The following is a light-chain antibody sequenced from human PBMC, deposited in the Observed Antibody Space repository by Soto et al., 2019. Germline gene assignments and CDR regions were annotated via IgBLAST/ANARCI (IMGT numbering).Light chain of an antibody. CDR3: QQYDNWPALT. CDR1: QSVRSN. V-gene: IGKV3-15*01. J-gene: IGKJ4*01. CDR2: DAS. Sequence: EIAMTQSPATLSVSPGERATLSCRASQSVRSNLAWYQQTPGQAPRLLIYDASTRATGIPARFSASGSGTEFTLTISGLQSEDSAVYYCQQYDNWPALTFGGGTKVEIK.